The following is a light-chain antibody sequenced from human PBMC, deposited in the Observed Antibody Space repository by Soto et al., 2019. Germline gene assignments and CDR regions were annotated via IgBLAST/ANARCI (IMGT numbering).Light chain of an antibody. Sequence: EIVMTQSPATLSVSPGERATLSCRASQSVNRFLAWYQQKPGQAPRLLIYTADTRATGIPARFRGSGSGTEFTLTISSLQSEGFAVYYCQQYSNWPPYTFGQGTRLEI. V-gene: IGKV3-15*01. CDR1: QSVNRF. CDR2: TAD. CDR3: QQYSNWPPYT. J-gene: IGKJ5*01.